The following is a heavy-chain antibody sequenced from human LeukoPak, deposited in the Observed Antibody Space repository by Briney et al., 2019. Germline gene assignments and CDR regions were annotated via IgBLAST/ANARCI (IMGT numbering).Heavy chain of an antibody. J-gene: IGHJ4*02. CDR1: GFTFSSYG. Sequence: PGGSLRLSCAASGFTFSSYGMHWVRQAPGTGLEWVAVISYDGSNKYYADSEKGRFTISRDNSKNTLYLQMNSLGAEDTAVYYCAKDPGYSSGWDYFDYWGQGTLVTVSS. V-gene: IGHV3-30*18. CDR3: AKDPGYSSGWDYFDY. D-gene: IGHD6-19*01. CDR2: ISYDGSNK.